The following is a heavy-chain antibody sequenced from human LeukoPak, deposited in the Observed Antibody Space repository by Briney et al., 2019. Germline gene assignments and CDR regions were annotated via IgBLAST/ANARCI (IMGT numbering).Heavy chain of an antibody. J-gene: IGHJ4*02. CDR3: ARPGGYSYGLRY. Sequence: SETLSLICAVYGGSFSGYYWSWIRQPPGKGLEWIGEINHSGSTNYNPSLKSRVTISVDTSKNQFSLKLSSVTAADTAVYYCARPGGYSYGLRYWGQGTLVTVSS. CDR1: GGSFSGYY. CDR2: INHSGST. V-gene: IGHV4-34*01. D-gene: IGHD5-18*01.